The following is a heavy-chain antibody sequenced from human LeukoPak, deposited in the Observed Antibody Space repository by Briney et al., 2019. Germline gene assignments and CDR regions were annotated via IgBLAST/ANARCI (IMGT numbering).Heavy chain of an antibody. CDR1: GLTFSTYA. D-gene: IGHD6-13*01. J-gene: IGHJ4*02. CDR2: LSSSGASV. Sequence: GGSLRLSCAASGLTFSTYAMSWVRQAPGKGLEWVSTLSSSGASVFYADSVKGRFTISRDNSKGTLYLEMNTLRAEDAAMYYCAKQVGAAAGYYFDSWGQGTLVTVSS. V-gene: IGHV3-23*01. CDR3: AKQVGAAAGYYFDS.